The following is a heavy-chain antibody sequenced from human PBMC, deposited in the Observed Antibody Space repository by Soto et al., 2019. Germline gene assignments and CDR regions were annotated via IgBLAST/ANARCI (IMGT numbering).Heavy chain of an antibody. J-gene: IGHJ4*02. D-gene: IGHD4-17*01. V-gene: IGHV1-69*13. CDR2: VIPVFNTS. Sequence: SVKVSCKTSGGAFGRYSVSWVRQAPGQGLEWIGGVIPVFNTSNYSLKFQGRVGIFADVSTSTVFMELRSLRSEDTALYYCARGDEMTAVTIFEYWGQGTLVTVSS. CDR3: ARGDEMTAVTIFEY. CDR1: GGAFGRYS.